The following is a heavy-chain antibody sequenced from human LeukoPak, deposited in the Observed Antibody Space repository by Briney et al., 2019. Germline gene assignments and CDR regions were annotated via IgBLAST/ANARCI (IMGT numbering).Heavy chain of an antibody. CDR3: AREVVRTLQAGYFDL. CDR2: IYHSGST. CDR1: GYSISSGYY. Sequence: SETLSLTCTVSGYSISSGYYWGWIRQPPGKGLEWIGSIYHSGSTYYNPSLKSRVTISVDTSKNQFSLKLSSATAADTAVYYCAREVVRTLQAGYFDLWGRGTLVTVSS. D-gene: IGHD1-1*01. J-gene: IGHJ2*01. V-gene: IGHV4-38-2*02.